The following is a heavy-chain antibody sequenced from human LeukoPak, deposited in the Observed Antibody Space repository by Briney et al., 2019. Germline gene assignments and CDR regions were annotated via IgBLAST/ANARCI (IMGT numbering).Heavy chain of an antibody. Sequence: PSQTLSLTCTVSGGSISSGSYYWSWIRQPAGKGLEWIGRIYTSGSTNYNPSLKSRVTISVEKSKNQFSLKLSSVTAGDTAVYYCARERGRIVVVIDYWGQGTLVTVSS. CDR1: GGSISSGSYY. J-gene: IGHJ4*02. V-gene: IGHV4-61*02. CDR2: IYTSGST. CDR3: ARERGRIVVVIDY. D-gene: IGHD3-22*01.